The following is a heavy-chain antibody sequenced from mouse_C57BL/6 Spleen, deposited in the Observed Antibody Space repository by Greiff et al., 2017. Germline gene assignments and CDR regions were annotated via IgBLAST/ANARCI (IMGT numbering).Heavy chain of an antibody. V-gene: IGHV5-4*01. CDR2: ISDGGSYT. J-gene: IGHJ1*03. Sequence: VQLQESGGGLVKPGGSLKLSCAASGFTFSSYAMSWVRQTPEKRLEWVATISDGGSYTYYPDNVKGRFTISRDNAKNNLYLQMSHLKSEDTAMYYCARDDGYCFDVWGTGTTVTVSS. CDR3: ARDDGYCFDV. CDR1: GFTFSSYA. D-gene: IGHD2-3*01.